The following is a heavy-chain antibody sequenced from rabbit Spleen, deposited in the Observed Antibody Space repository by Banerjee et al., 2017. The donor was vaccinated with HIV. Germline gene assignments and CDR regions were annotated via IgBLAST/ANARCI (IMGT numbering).Heavy chain of an antibody. D-gene: IGHD4-1*01. CDR1: GFSFGDRDV. CDR2: INAATGKP. CDR3: ARDLAGAIGWNFYL. J-gene: IGHJ6*01. Sequence: QEQLVESGGGLVQPTGSLTLTCKASGFSFGDRDVMCWVRQAPGKGLEWIACINAATGKPVYATWAKGRFTISRTSSTTVTLRMTSLTAADRAAYFCARDLAGAIGWNFYLWGQGTLVTVS. V-gene: IGHV1S45*01.